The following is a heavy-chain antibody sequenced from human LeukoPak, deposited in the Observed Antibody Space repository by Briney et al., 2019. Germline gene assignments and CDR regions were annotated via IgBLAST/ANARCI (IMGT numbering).Heavy chain of an antibody. CDR3: AKIPLSMVRGVTTGY. D-gene: IGHD3-10*01. Sequence: ETLSLTCAVSGGSISSGGYSWSWVRQAPGKGLEWVSAISGSGGSTYYADSVKGRFTISRDNSKNTLYLQMNSLRAEDTAVYYCAKIPLSMVRGVTTGYWGQGTLVTVSS. V-gene: IGHV3-23*01. CDR2: ISGSGGST. J-gene: IGHJ4*02. CDR1: GGSISSGGYS.